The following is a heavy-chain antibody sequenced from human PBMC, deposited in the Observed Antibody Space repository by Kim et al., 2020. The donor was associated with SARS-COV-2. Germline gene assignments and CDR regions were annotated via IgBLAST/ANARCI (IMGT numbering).Heavy chain of an antibody. CDR3: ARDSYYGSGSYYRNYYYYMDV. D-gene: IGHD3-10*01. J-gene: IGHJ6*03. Sequence: ASVKVSCKASGYTFTGYYMHWVRQAPGQGLEWMGRINPNSGSTNYAQKFQGRVTMTRDASISTAYMELSRLRSDDTAVYYCARDSYYGSGSYYRNYYYYMDVWGKGTTVTVSS. CDR1: GYTFTGYY. CDR2: INPNSGST. V-gene: IGHV1-2*06.